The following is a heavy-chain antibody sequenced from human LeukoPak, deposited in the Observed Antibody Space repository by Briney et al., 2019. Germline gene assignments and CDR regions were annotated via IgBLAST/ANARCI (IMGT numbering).Heavy chain of an antibody. V-gene: IGHV3-43*01. CDR1: GFTFDDYT. CDR3: AKDGGSGATRPIDF. Sequence: AGSLRLSCAASGFTFDDYTMHWVRQAPGKGLEWVALISWDGVSTYYADSVKGRFTISRDNSKNSLYLQLNSLRTEDTAFYYCAKDGGSGATRPIDFWGQGTLVTVSS. J-gene: IGHJ4*02. CDR2: ISWDGVST. D-gene: IGHD1-26*01.